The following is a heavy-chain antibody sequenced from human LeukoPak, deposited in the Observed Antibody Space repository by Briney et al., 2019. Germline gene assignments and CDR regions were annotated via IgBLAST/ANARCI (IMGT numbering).Heavy chain of an antibody. J-gene: IGHJ5*02. Sequence: SETLSLTCTVSGDSISSYYWSWIRQPPGKGLEWIGYIYYSGSTNYNPSLKSRVTISVDTSKNQFSLKLSSVTAADTAVYYCARHGPITMVRGVIPWFDPWGQGTLVTVSS. CDR2: IYYSGST. CDR3: ARHGPITMVRGVIPWFDP. CDR1: GDSISSYY. D-gene: IGHD3-10*01. V-gene: IGHV4-59*08.